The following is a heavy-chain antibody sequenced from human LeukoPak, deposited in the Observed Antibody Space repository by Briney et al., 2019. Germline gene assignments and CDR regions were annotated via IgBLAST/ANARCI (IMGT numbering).Heavy chain of an antibody. CDR1: GFTFSSYW. J-gene: IGHJ4*02. CDR3: ARHDWELKGSDY. V-gene: IGHV3-74*01. CDR2: INTDGSST. D-gene: IGHD1-26*01. Sequence: GGSLRLSCAASGFTFSSYWMHWVRQAPGKGLVWVSRINTDGSSTTYADSVKGRFTISRDNAKNTLYLQMNSLRAEDTAVYHCARHDWELKGSDYWGQGTLVTVSS.